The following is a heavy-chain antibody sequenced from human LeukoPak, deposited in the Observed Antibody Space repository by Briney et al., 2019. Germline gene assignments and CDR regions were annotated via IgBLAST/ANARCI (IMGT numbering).Heavy chain of an antibody. V-gene: IGHV1-18*01. CDR3: ARDFGFERGWYGFDP. CDR2: ISAYNGNT. Sequence: ASVKVSCKASGYTFTSYGISWVRQAPGQGLEWMGWISAYNGNTNYAQKLQGRVTMTTDTSTSTAYMELRSLRSDDTAVYYCARDFGFERGWYGFDPWGQGTLVTVSS. CDR1: GYTFTSYG. D-gene: IGHD6-19*01. J-gene: IGHJ5*02.